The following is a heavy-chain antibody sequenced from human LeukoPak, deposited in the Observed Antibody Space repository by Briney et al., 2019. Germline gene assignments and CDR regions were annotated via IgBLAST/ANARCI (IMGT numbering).Heavy chain of an antibody. V-gene: IGHV1-69*04. CDR2: IIPILGLT. CDR1: GGTFNNYA. J-gene: IGHJ4*02. CDR3: ARTKDGYSYGHLHY. Sequence: SVKVSCKASGGTFNNYAFNWVRQAPGQGLEWMGRIIPILGLTNYPQKFQGRVTITADKSASTAYMELSSLTSQDTAVYYCARTKDGYSYGHLHYWGQGTLVTASS. D-gene: IGHD5-18*01.